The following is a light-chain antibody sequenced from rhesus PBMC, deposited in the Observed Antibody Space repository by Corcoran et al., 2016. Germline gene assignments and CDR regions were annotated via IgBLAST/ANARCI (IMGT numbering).Light chain of an antibody. Sequence: EIVMTQSPATLSLSPGERATLSCRAIQSVSSRLACYQQKPGQAPKLLIYGASSRATGIPDRFSGMGSGTEFTPTINSLKPDAVATYYCEQNSSSPYSFGQGTKVEIK. CDR1: QSVSSR. CDR2: GAS. CDR3: EQNSSSPYS. J-gene: IGKJ2*01. V-gene: IGKV3-42*01.